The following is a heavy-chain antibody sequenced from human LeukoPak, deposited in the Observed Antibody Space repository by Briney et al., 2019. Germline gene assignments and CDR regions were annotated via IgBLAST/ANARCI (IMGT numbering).Heavy chain of an antibody. CDR3: ARALVAATTAFDI. Sequence: ASVKVSCKASGYTFTSYYMHWVRQAPGQGLEWMGWINAGRGNTKYSQKFQGRVTFTRDTSASTAYMELSSPRSEDTAVYYCARALVAATTAFDIWGQGTMVTVSS. V-gene: IGHV1-3*01. J-gene: IGHJ3*02. D-gene: IGHD1-26*01. CDR1: GYTFTSYY. CDR2: INAGRGNT.